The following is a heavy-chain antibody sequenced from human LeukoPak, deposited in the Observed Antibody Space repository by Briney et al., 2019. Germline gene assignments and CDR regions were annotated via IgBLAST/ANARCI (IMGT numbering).Heavy chain of an antibody. CDR3: AKEGGKYMIVVVIYH. V-gene: IGHV3-23*01. J-gene: IGHJ5*02. D-gene: IGHD3-22*01. CDR2: ISGSGGST. CDR1: GFTFSSYA. Sequence: PGRSLRLSCAASGFTFSSYAMSWVRQAPGKGLEWVSAISGSGGSTYHADSVKGRFTISRDNSKNTLYLQMNSLRAEDTAVYYCAKEGGKYMIVVVIYHWGQGTLVTVSS.